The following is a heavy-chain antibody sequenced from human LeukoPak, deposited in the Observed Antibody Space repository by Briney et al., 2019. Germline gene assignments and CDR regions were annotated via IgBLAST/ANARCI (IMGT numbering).Heavy chain of an antibody. D-gene: IGHD4-17*01. J-gene: IGHJ6*02. CDR1: GFTFSSYS. CDR3: ARTNGDYYGMDV. Sequence: PGGSLRLSCAASGFTFSSYSMNWVRQAPGKGLEWVSSISSSTSYIYYADSVKGRFTISRDNAKNSLYLQMNSLRAEDTAVYYCARTNGDYYGMDVWGQGTTVTVSS. CDR2: ISSSTSYI. V-gene: IGHV3-21*01.